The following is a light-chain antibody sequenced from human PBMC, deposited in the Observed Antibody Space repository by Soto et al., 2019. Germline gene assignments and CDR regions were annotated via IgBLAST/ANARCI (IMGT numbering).Light chain of an antibody. CDR1: QSLLHSNGYTY. J-gene: IGKJ5*01. Sequence: DIVMTQSPLSLPVTPGEPASISCRSSQSLLHSNGYTYLDWYLQKPGQSPQLLIYLGSNRASGVPDRFSCRGSGTYFTLKRSRVEAEDVGVYYCMQAVQPPPITFGQGTRLESK. V-gene: IGKV2-28*01. CDR3: MQAVQPPPIT. CDR2: LGS.